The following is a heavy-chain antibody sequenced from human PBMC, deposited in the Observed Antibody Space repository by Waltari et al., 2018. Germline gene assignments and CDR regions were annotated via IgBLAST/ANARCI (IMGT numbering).Heavy chain of an antibody. J-gene: IGHJ4*02. V-gene: IGHV4-38-2*02. CDR1: GFSISSGYY. Sequence: LVKPSETLSLTCIVSGFSISSGYYWGWVRQPPGKGLEWIGSIYHSGNAYYNPSLESRVTISGDPSSNQFSLKGRSVTAADTAVYYGARLDYGDNEPLDYWGQGTLVTVSS. D-gene: IGHD4-17*01. CDR3: ARLDYGDNEPLDY. CDR2: IYHSGNA.